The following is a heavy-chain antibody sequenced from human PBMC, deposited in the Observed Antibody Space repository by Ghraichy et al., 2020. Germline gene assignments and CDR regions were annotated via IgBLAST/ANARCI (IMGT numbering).Heavy chain of an antibody. CDR1: GFTLNNYA. CDR2: LPVSGSST. CDR3: AKLVGDPSH. J-gene: IGHJ1*01. V-gene: IGHV3-23*01. Sequence: GGSLRLSCAASGFTLNNYAMSWVRQPPGKGLEWVSSLPVSGSSTYYADSVKGRFTLSRDNSKTTLYLQMNSLRVEDTAVYYCAKLVGDPSHWGQGTLLTVSS. D-gene: IGHD1-26*01.